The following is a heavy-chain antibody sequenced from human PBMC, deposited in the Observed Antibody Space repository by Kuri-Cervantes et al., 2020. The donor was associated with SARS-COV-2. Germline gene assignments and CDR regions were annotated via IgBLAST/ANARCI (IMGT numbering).Heavy chain of an antibody. CDR1: GGTFSSYA. Sequence: SVKVSCKASGGTFSSYAISWVRQAPGQGREWMGGIIPIFGTANYAQKFRGRVTITADKSTSTAYMELSSLRSEETAVYYCARGGGCSSTSCYYNWFDPWGQGTLVTVSS. D-gene: IGHD2-2*01. V-gene: IGHV1-69*06. CDR3: ARGGGCSSTSCYYNWFDP. J-gene: IGHJ5*02. CDR2: IIPIFGTA.